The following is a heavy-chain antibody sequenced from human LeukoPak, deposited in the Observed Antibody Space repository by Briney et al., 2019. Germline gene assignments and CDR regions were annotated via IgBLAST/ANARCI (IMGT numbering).Heavy chain of an antibody. CDR1: GYTFTGYY. J-gene: IGHJ6*02. CDR3: ARDKAYYYYGMDV. CDR2: INPNSGGT. V-gene: IGHV1-2*02. Sequence: ASVTVSCKASGYTFTGYYMHWVRQAPGQGLEWMGWINPNSGGTNYAQKFQGRVTMTRDTSISTAYMELSRLRSDDTAVYYCARDKAYYYYGMDVWGQGTTVTVSS.